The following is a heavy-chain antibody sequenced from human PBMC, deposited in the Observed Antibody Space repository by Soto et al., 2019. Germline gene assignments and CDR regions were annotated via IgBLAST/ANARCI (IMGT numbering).Heavy chain of an antibody. CDR3: AREGTRGGFLNWFDP. Sequence: GGPRRLSRFSRSVTIGSYAMSWVRQAPGKGLEWVSAVSTADGGTYYADSVKGRFTVSRDNAKNSLYLQMNSLRDEDTAVYYCAREGTRGGFLNWFDP. D-gene: IGHD3-10*01. CDR2: VSTADGGT. CDR1: VTIGSYA. J-gene: IGHJ5*02. V-gene: IGHV3-23*01.